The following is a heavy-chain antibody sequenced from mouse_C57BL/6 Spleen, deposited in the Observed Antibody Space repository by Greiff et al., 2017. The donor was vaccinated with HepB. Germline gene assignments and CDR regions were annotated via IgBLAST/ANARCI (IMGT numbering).Heavy chain of an antibody. D-gene: IGHD1-1*01. CDR3: ARGGILRYFDY. J-gene: IGHJ2*01. CDR1: GFTFSDYG. CDR2: ISSGSSTI. Sequence: EVQLQQSGGGLVKPGGSLKLSCAASGFTFSDYGMHWVRQAPEKGLEWVAYISSGSSTIYYADTVKGRFTISRDNAKNTLFLQMTSLRSEDTAMYYCARGGILRYFDYWGQGTTLTVSS. V-gene: IGHV5-17*01.